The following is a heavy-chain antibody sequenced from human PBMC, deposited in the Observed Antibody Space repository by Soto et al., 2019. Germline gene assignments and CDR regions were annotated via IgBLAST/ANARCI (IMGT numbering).Heavy chain of an antibody. CDR3: ARHTGYCTNGVCFDFDY. CDR2: IYYSGSS. CDR1: GGSISSSSNY. J-gene: IGHJ4*02. D-gene: IGHD2-8*01. V-gene: IGHV4-39*01. Sequence: SETLSLTCTVSGGSISSSSNYWGWVRHPPGKGLEWIGTIYYSGSSYYNPSLKSRVTISVDTSKNQFSLKLTSVTAADTAVYYCARHTGYCTNGVCFDFDYWGQGTLVTVSS.